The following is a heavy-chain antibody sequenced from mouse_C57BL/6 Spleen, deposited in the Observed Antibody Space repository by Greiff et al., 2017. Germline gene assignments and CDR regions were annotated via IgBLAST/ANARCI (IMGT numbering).Heavy chain of an antibody. CDR1: GYSITSGYY. J-gene: IGHJ1*03. D-gene: IGHD1-1*01. CDR2: ISYDGSN. CDR3: AGIYGSSPCYFEV. Sequence: EVKLMESGPGLVKPSQSLSLTCSVTGYSITSGYYWNLIRQFPGNKLEWMGYISYDGSNNYNPSLKNQISITRDTSTNPFFLQLSSVTTEDTATYYCAGIYGSSPCYFEVWGTGTTVTVSS. V-gene: IGHV3-6*01.